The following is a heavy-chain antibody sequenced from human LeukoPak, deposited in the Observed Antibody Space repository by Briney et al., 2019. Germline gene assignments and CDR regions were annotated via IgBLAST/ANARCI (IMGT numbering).Heavy chain of an antibody. CDR2: VYHSGT. V-gene: IGHV4-38-2*02. J-gene: IGHJ4*02. CDR1: GYSIGSGHY. CDR3: ASVGLTATTSYFDD. D-gene: IGHD1/OR15-1a*01. Sequence: SETLSLTCTVSGYSIGSGHYWAWIRQPPGKGLEWIGCVYHSGTYYKSSLTSRVTISMDTSKNQFSLRLSSVTAADTAMYYCASVGLTATTSYFDDWGQGFQVTVSS.